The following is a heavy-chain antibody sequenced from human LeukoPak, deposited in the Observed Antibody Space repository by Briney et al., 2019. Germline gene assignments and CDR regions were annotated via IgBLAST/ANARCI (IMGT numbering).Heavy chain of an antibody. V-gene: IGHV3-9*01. Sequence: GGSLRLSCAASGFTFDDYAMHWVRQAPGKGLEWVSGINWNSNNIDYADSVKGRFTISRDNSKNTLYLQMNSLRAEDTAVYYCAKFSAMIVFFRWFDYWGQGTLVTVSS. J-gene: IGHJ4*02. CDR1: GFTFDDYA. CDR2: INWNSNNI. D-gene: IGHD3-22*01. CDR3: AKFSAMIVFFRWFDY.